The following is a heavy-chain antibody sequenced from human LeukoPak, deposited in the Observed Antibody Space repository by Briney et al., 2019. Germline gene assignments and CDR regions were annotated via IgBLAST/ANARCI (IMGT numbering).Heavy chain of an antibody. CDR1: GYTFTSYA. D-gene: IGHD2-15*01. J-gene: IGHJ4*02. Sequence: ASVKVSCKASGYTFTSYAMHWVRQAPGQRLEWMGWINAGNGNTKYSQKFQGRVTITADESTSTAYMELSSLRSEDTAVYYCARDVGYCSGGSCFIDYWGQGTLVTVSS. V-gene: IGHV1-3*01. CDR2: INAGNGNT. CDR3: ARDVGYCSGGSCFIDY.